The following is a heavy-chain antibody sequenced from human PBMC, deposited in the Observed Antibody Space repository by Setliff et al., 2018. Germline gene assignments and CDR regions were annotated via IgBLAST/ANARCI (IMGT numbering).Heavy chain of an antibody. CDR3: AGTPARGATWLSPFDY. J-gene: IGHJ4*02. D-gene: IGHD5-12*01. V-gene: IGHV4-61*02. Sequence: SSETLSLTCTVSGGSVGGGSYYWSWIRQPAGKGLEWIGLIQNTGNTNYNPSLQSRVTIPMDTSKNQFSLKMTSVTAADTAMYYCAGTPARGATWLSPFDYWGQGTLVTVSS. CDR1: GGSVGGGSYY. CDR2: IQNTGNT.